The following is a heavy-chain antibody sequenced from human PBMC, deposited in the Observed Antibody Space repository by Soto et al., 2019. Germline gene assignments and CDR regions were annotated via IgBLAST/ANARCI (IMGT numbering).Heavy chain of an antibody. CDR1: GYTFTSYD. D-gene: IGHD6-19*01. Sequence: ASVKVSCKASGYTFTSYDINWVRQATGQGLEWMGWMNPNSGNTGYAQKFQGRVTMTRNTSISTAYMELSSLRSEDTAVYYCARVPKKQWPRGRFDPWGQETLVTVSS. CDR2: MNPNSGNT. V-gene: IGHV1-8*01. J-gene: IGHJ5*02. CDR3: ARVPKKQWPRGRFDP.